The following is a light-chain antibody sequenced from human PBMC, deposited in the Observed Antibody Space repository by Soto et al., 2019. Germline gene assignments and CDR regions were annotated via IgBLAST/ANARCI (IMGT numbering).Light chain of an antibody. CDR2: QDT. V-gene: IGLV3-1*01. Sequence: SYELTQAPSVSVSPGQTATITCSGDKLGNKFACWYQQRPGQSPVLVIYQDTKRPSGIAERFSGSNSGNTATLTISGTQAMDEADYFCQAGDSSTAVFGGGTKLTVL. CDR1: KLGNKF. J-gene: IGLJ2*01. CDR3: QAGDSSTAV.